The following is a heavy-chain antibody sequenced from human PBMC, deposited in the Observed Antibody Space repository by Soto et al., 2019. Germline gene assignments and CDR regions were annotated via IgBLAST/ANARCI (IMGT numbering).Heavy chain of an antibody. Sequence: GPSVKVSCKASGYTFTSYDINWVRQATGQGLEWMGWMNPNSGNTGYAQKFQGRVTMTRNTSISTAYMELSSLRSEDTAVYYCGRERTVAGNDYWGQGTLVTVSS. J-gene: IGHJ4*02. CDR1: GYTFTSYD. CDR2: MNPNSGNT. D-gene: IGHD6-19*01. CDR3: GRERTVAGNDY. V-gene: IGHV1-8*01.